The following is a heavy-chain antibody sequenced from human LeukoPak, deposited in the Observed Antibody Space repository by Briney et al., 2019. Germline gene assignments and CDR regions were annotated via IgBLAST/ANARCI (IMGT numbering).Heavy chain of an antibody. CDR2: IIPIFGTA. J-gene: IGHJ5*02. CDR3: ARTGRDGYNYGNWFDP. CDR1: GGTFSSYA. Sequence: ASVKVSCKASGGTFSSYAISWVRQAPGQGLEWMGRIIPIFGTANYAQKFPGRVTITTDESTSTAYMELSSLRSEDTAVYYCARTGRDGYNYGNWFDPWGQGTLVTVSS. V-gene: IGHV1-69*05. D-gene: IGHD5-24*01.